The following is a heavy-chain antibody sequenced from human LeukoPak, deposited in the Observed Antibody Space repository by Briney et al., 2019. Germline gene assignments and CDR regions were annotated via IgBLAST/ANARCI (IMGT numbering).Heavy chain of an antibody. J-gene: IGHJ4*02. Sequence: ASLKVSCKASGGTFSSYAISWVLQAPGHGLEWMGRIIPIFGTANYAQKFQGRVTITTDESTSTAYMELSSLRSEDTAVYYCARAGSVDSYGSFDYWGQGTLVTVSS. D-gene: IGHD5-18*01. V-gene: IGHV1-69*05. CDR3: ARAGSVDSYGSFDY. CDR2: IIPIFGTA. CDR1: GGTFSSYA.